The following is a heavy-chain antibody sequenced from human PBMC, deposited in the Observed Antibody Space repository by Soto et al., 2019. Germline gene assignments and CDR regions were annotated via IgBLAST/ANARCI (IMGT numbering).Heavy chain of an antibody. J-gene: IGHJ6*02. CDR1: GFTVSSNY. D-gene: IGHD2-2*02. CDR3: ARDRNTLYRMDV. Sequence: EVQLVESGGGLVQPGGSLRLSCAASGFTVSSNYMSWVRQAPGKGLEWVSFIYSGSSTYYADSVKGRFTISRDNSKNTLYLQMNSLRAEDTAVYYCARDRNTLYRMDVWGQGTTVTVSS. CDR2: IYSGSST. V-gene: IGHV3-66*01.